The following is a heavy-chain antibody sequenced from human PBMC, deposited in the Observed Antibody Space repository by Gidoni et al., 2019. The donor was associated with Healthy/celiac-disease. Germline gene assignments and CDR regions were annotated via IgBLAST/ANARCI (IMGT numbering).Heavy chain of an antibody. CDR3: ARDHARIYDSSGDWDY. V-gene: IGHV3-21*01. Sequence: EVQLLESGGVLVKPGVSLSLSFAASGFTFTSYSMNWVRQAPGKGLAWVSSISSSSSYIYYADSVKGRFTISRDNAKNSLYLQMTSLRAEDTAVYYFARDHARIYDSSGDWDYWGQGTLVTVSS. CDR2: ISSSSSYI. J-gene: IGHJ4*02. CDR1: GFTFTSYS. D-gene: IGHD3-22*01.